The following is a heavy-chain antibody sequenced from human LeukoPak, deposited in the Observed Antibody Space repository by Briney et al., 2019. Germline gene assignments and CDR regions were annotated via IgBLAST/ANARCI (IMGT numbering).Heavy chain of an antibody. Sequence: PGGSLRLSCAASGFTFSSYGMHWVRQAPGKGLEWVAVISYDGSNKYYADSVKGRFTISRDNSKNTLYLQMNSLRAEDTAVCYCAKNGDSRFDPWGQGTLVTVSS. D-gene: IGHD2-15*01. CDR1: GFTFSSYG. CDR3: AKNGDSRFDP. J-gene: IGHJ5*02. V-gene: IGHV3-30*18. CDR2: ISYDGSNK.